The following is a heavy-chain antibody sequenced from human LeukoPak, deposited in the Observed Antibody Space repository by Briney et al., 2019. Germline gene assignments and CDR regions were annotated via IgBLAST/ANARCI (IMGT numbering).Heavy chain of an antibody. CDR2: IYTSGST. J-gene: IGHJ4*02. CDR1: GGSISSGSYY. D-gene: IGHD5-18*01. V-gene: IGHV4-61*02. Sequence: PSQTLSLTCTVSGGSISSGSYYWSWIRQPAGKGLEWIGRIYTSGSTNYNPSLKSRVTISVDTSKNQFSLKLSSVTAADTAVYYCVRVYIYGRSYFDYWGQGTLVTVSS. CDR3: VRVYIYGRSYFDY.